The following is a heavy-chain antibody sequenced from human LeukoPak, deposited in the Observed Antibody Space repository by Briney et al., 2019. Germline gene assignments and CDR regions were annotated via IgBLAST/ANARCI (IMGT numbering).Heavy chain of an antibody. J-gene: IGHJ4*02. CDR2: ISYDGSNK. D-gene: IGHD6-13*01. Sequence: GGSLRLSCAASGFTFSSYGMHWVRQAPGKGLEWMAVISYDGSNKYYADSVKGRLTISRDNSKNTLYLQMNSLRAEDTAVYYCAKVDSSSWYAQDYWGQGTLVAVSS. V-gene: IGHV3-30*18. CDR1: GFTFSSYG. CDR3: AKVDSSSWYAQDY.